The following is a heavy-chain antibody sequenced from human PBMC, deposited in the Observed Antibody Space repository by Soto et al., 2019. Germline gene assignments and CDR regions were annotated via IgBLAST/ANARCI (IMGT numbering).Heavy chain of an antibody. V-gene: IGHV4-59*01. J-gene: IGHJ4*02. CDR3: ARGKYYYGSGSYYNPFDY. CDR2: IYYSGST. CDR1: GGSISSYY. D-gene: IGHD3-10*01. Sequence: PSETLALTCTVSGGSISSYYWSWIRQPPGKGLEWIGYIYYSGSTNYNPSLKSRVTISVDTSKNQFSLKLSSVTAADTAVYYCARGKYYYGSGSYYNPFDYWGQGTLVTVSS.